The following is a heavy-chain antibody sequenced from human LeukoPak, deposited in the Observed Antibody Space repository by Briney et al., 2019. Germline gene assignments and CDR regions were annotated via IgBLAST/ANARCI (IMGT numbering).Heavy chain of an antibody. CDR1: GFTFNSYA. CDR2: ISGGGVGT. J-gene: IGHJ4*02. D-gene: IGHD6-19*01. Sequence: PGGSLRPSCAASGFTFNSYAMSWVRQAPGKGLEWVSAISGGGVGTYYADAVKGRFTISRDNSKNTLFLQMNSLRAEDTAVYYCAARNSNGWYWDYWGQGTLVTVSS. CDR3: AARNSNGWYWDY. V-gene: IGHV3-23*01.